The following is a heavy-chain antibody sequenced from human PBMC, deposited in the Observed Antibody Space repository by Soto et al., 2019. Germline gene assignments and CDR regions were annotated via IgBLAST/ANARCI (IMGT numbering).Heavy chain of an antibody. V-gene: IGHV3-7*03. CDR3: VVGGHVDY. J-gene: IGHJ4*02. CDR1: GFTFSTFW. Sequence: EVQLVESGGGLVQPGGSLRLSCSASGFTFSTFWMTWVRQAPGKGLEWVTNINAGGSEKNYVDSVKGRFTVSRDNAKNSLYLQLSSLRAEDTAVYYCVVGGHVDYFGQGTLVTVSS. D-gene: IGHD2-15*01. CDR2: INAGGSEK.